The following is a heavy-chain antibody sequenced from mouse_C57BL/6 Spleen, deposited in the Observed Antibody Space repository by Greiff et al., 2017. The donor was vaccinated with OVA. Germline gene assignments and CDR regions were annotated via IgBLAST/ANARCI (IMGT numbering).Heavy chain of an antibody. CDR3: ARGYGYDRAWFAY. Sequence: EVKLQESGPELVKPGASVKISCKASGYSFTDYNMNWVKQSNGKSLEWIGVINPNYGTTSYNQKFKGKATLTVDQSSSTAYMQLNSLTSEDSAVYYCARGYGYDRAWFAYWGQGTLVTVSA. CDR2: INPNYGTT. CDR1: GYSFTDYN. J-gene: IGHJ3*01. V-gene: IGHV1-39*01. D-gene: IGHD2-2*01.